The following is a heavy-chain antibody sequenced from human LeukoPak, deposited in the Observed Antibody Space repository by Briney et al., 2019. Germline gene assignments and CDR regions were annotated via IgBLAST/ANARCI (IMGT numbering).Heavy chain of an antibody. Sequence: PSETLSLTCAVYGGSFSGYYWSWIRQPPGKGLEWIGEINHSGSTNYNPSLKSRVTISVDTSKNQFSLKLSSVTAADTAVYYCARGGITRVMSSWGKGTLVTVSS. D-gene: IGHD5/OR15-5a*01. CDR2: INHSGST. V-gene: IGHV4-34*01. CDR3: ARGGITRVMSS. CDR1: GGSFSGYY. J-gene: IGHJ4*02.